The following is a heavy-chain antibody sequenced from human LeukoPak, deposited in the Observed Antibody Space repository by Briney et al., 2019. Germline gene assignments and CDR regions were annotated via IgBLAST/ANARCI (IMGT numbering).Heavy chain of an antibody. CDR3: ARGGGTFFGVLND. V-gene: IGHV1-2*02. D-gene: IGHD3-3*01. Sequence: ASVKVSCKASGYTFTNYYIHWVRQAPGQGLEWMGWTHPNSDGTNYAQKFKGRVTMTRDTSISTAYLVLSRLRSDDTAIYYCARGGGTFFGVLNDWGQGTLVTVSP. J-gene: IGHJ4*02. CDR1: GYTFTNYY. CDR2: THPNSDGT.